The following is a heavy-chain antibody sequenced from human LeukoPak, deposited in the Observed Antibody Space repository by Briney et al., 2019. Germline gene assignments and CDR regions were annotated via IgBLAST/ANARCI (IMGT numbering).Heavy chain of an antibody. V-gene: IGHV4-59*06. CDR3: TGVYHYYFDY. Sequence: SETLSLTCAVYGGSFSGYYWSWIRQPPGKGLEWIGYIYYSGSTYYNPSLKSRVTISVDTSKNQFSLKLSSVTAADTAVYYCTGVYHYYFDYWGQGTLVTVSS. CDR2: IYYSGST. D-gene: IGHD6-13*01. J-gene: IGHJ4*02. CDR1: GGSFSGYY.